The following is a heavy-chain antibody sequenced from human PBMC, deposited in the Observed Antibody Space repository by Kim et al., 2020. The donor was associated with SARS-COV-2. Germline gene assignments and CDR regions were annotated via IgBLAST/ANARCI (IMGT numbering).Heavy chain of an antibody. Sequence: TYYADSVKGRFTISRDNSKNTLYLQMNSLRAEDTAVYYCAKDGFSGWSDYWGQGTLVTVSS. V-gene: IGHV3-23*01. D-gene: IGHD6-19*01. J-gene: IGHJ4*02. CDR3: AKDGFSGWSDY. CDR2: T.